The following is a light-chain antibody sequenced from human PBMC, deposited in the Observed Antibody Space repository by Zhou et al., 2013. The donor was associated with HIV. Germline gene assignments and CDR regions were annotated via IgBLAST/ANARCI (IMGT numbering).Light chain of an antibody. J-gene: IGKJ1*01. Sequence: DIQMTQSPSSLSASVGDRVTITCRASQGISNSLAWYQQKPGKAPKLLLYAASRLESGVPSRFSGSGSGTDYTLTISSLQPEDFATYYCQQYYSTHRTFGQGPRWKSN. CDR3: QQYYSTHRT. CDR2: AAS. V-gene: IGKV1-NL1*01. CDR1: QGISNS.